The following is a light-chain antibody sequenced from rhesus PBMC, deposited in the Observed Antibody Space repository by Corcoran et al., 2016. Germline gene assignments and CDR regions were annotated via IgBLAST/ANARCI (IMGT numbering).Light chain of an antibody. CDR3: QQYSSSPYS. CDR2: KAS. V-gene: IGKV1-22*01. Sequence: DIQMTKSPSSLSASVGDTVTITCRASQSISSWLAWYQQKPGKAPKLLVYKASSLQSGGPSRFSGRGSGTDFTLTISSLQSEDFATYYCQQYSSSPYSFGQGTKVEIK. CDR1: QSISSW. J-gene: IGKJ2*01.